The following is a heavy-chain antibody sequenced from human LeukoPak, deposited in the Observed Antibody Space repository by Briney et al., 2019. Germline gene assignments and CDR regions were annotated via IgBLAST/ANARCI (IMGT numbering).Heavy chain of an antibody. D-gene: IGHD4-17*01. J-gene: IGHJ2*01. CDR3: ARPTVTTGWYFDL. CDR2: IDPNSGGT. Sequence: ASVKVSCKAPGNSFTHYYLHWVRQAPGQGLEWVGWIDPNSGGTTYAQKFQGRVTMTRDTSISTAYMELSSLKSDDTAIYYCARPTVTTGWYFDLWGRGTLVTVSS. CDR1: GNSFTHYY. V-gene: IGHV1-2*02.